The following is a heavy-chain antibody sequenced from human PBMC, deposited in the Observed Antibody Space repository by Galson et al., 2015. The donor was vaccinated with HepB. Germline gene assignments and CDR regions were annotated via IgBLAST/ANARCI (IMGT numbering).Heavy chain of an antibody. CDR1: GYTLTAYG. CDR2: INAYNGHT. D-gene: IGHD5-18*01. J-gene: IGHJ4*02. V-gene: IGHV1-18*01. Sequence: SVKVSCKASGYTLTAYGIAWVRQAPGQGLEWMGWINAYNGHTKYEQKLQGRPTMTTDTSTRTAYMELRSLRSDDTAVYYCARGVAVDTLYFFDFWGQGALVTVSS. CDR3: ARGVAVDTLYFFDF.